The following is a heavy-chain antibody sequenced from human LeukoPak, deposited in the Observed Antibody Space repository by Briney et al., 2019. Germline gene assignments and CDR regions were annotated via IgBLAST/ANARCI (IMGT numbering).Heavy chain of an antibody. Sequence: SETLSLTCTVSGGSINSYYWSWIRQPPGKGLEYIGYIYYSGITNYNPSLKSRVTISVDKSKNQFSLKLSSVTAADTAVYYCARDLRSLAYCGGDCPRGAFDIWGQGTMVTVSS. V-gene: IGHV4-59*12. CDR2: IYYSGIT. CDR3: ARDLRSLAYCGGDCPRGAFDI. CDR1: GGSINSYY. D-gene: IGHD2-21*02. J-gene: IGHJ3*02.